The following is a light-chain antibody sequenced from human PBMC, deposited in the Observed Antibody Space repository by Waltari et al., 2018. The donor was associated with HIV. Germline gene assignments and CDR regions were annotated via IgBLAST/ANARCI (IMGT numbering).Light chain of an antibody. CDR2: DVS. CDR3: CSYGGKSTYV. V-gene: IGLV2-23*02. J-gene: IGLJ1*01. Sequence: QSALTQAASVSGSPGQSITISCNGTGSDVGNYNLISGYQQFTGKVPAVFIFDVSKGPSGVSNRFSASKSGNPASLTISGLQPGDEADYYCCSYGGKSTYVFGSGTKVTVL. CDR1: GSDVGNYNL.